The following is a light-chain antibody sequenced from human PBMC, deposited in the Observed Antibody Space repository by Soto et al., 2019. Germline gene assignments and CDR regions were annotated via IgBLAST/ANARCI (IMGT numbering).Light chain of an antibody. CDR3: KQYGGSPKT. Sequence: EIVLTQSPATLSLSPGERATLSCRASQSVSGSYLAWYQQKPGQAPRLLIHGASNRATGIPDRFRGSGSGTDFVLTIGRLEPEDFAVYYCKQYGGSPKTFGQGTKVDI. CDR1: QSVSGSY. J-gene: IGKJ1*01. V-gene: IGKV3-20*01. CDR2: GAS.